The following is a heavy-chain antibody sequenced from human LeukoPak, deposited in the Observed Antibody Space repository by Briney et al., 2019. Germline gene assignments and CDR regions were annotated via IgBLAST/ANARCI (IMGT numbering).Heavy chain of an antibody. Sequence: ASVKVSCKASGYTFTSYYMHWVRQAPGQGLEWMGIINPSGGSTSYAQKFQGRVTMTRDTSTSTVYMELSSLRSVDTAVYYCARDLVIKGFDYWGQGTLVTVSS. CDR2: INPSGGST. J-gene: IGHJ4*02. CDR1: GYTFTSYY. CDR3: ARDLVIKGFDY. V-gene: IGHV1-46*01. D-gene: IGHD6-6*01.